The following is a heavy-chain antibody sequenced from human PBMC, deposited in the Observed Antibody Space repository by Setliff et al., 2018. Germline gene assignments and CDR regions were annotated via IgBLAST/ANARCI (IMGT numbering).Heavy chain of an antibody. D-gene: IGHD3-22*01. J-gene: IGHJ4*02. CDR3: ARTNNYYGSSGYYYVIDY. CDR2: INAGNGNT. Sequence: ASVKVSCKASGYTFTSYAMHWVRQAPGQRLEWMGWINAGNGNTKYSQKFQGRVTMTRNTSISTAYMELSSLRSEDTAVYYCARTNNYYGSSGYYYVIDYWGQGTLVTVSS. CDR1: GYTFTSYA. V-gene: IGHV1-3*01.